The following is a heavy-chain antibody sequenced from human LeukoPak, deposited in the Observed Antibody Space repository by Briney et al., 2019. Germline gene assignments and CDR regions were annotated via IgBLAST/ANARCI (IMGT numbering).Heavy chain of an antibody. V-gene: IGHV3-30*18. J-gene: IGHJ6*02. CDR1: GFTFSSSV. D-gene: IGHD6-13*01. CDR3: AKESSTSNHYCGLDI. CDR2: ISDNGNSK. Sequence: PRRSLRLSCATSGFTFSSSVTYSVSHDPSNWLELATAISDNGNSKYYADSVKGRFTISRDNYKNTLYLQLNSLRAEDTAVYYCAKESSTSNHYCGLDIWGRGTTVSVSS.